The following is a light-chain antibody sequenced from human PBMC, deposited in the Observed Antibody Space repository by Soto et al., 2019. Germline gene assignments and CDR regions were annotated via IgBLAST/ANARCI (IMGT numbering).Light chain of an antibody. CDR2: DAS. CDR1: QGISSA. CDR3: QQFNNYPYT. J-gene: IGKJ2*01. Sequence: AIPLTQSPSSLSASVGDRVTITCRASQGISSALAWYQQKPGKAPKLLIYDASSLESGVPSRFSGSGSGTDFTLTISSLQPEDFATYYCQQFNNYPYTFGQGTRLEIK. V-gene: IGKV1D-13*01.